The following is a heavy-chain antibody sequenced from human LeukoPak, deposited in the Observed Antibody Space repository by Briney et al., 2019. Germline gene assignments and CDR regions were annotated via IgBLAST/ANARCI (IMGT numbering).Heavy chain of an antibody. CDR1: GFSLSTSGMR. D-gene: IGHD5-24*01. Sequence: SGPTLVNPTQTLTLTCTFSGFSLSTSGMRVSWIRQPPWKALEWLARIDWDDDKFYSTSLKTRLTISKDTSKNQVVLTMTNMEPVDTATYYCARIDGYNLDYWGQGTLVTVSS. V-gene: IGHV2-70*04. CDR2: IDWDDDK. CDR3: ARIDGYNLDY. J-gene: IGHJ4*02.